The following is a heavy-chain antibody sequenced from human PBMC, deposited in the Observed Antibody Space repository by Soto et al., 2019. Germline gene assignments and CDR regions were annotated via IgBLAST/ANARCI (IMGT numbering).Heavy chain of an antibody. Sequence: GSLRLSCAASGFTFSSYAMSWVRQAPGKGLEWVSAISGSGGSTYYADSVKGRFTISRDNSKNNLFLHMNSLRAEDTAVYYCAKMYRGYSGYILSWGQGTLLTV. CDR3: AKMYRGYSGYILS. V-gene: IGHV3-23*01. CDR1: GFTFSSYA. J-gene: IGHJ5*02. CDR2: ISGSGGST. D-gene: IGHD5-12*01.